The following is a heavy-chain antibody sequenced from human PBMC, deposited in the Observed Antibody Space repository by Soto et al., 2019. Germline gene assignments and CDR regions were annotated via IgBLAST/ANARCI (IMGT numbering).Heavy chain of an antibody. V-gene: IGHV4-4*02. CDR2: IYHSGST. D-gene: IGHD6-13*01. Sequence: SETLSLTCAVSGGSISSSNWWSWVRQPPGKGLEWIGEIYHSGSTNYNPSLKSRVTISVDKSKNQFSLKLSSVTAADTAVYYCARSAQQLVQGFDPWVQGTLVTVSS. J-gene: IGHJ5*02. CDR3: ARSAQQLVQGFDP. CDR1: GGSISSSNW.